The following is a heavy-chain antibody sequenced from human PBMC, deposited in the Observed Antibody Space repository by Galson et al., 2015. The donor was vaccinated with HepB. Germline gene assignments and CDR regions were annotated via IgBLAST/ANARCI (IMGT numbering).Heavy chain of an antibody. D-gene: IGHD1-20*01. Sequence: SVKVSCKASGYTFSNYGFSWVRQAPGQGLEWMGWISAFNGDTSYSQNFQGRVTMTTDTSTSMAYMELRGLRSDDTAVYYCARDTVQTGITGSIMFDHWGQGTLVTVSS. V-gene: IGHV1-18*01. J-gene: IGHJ4*02. CDR3: ARDTVQTGITGSIMFDH. CDR2: ISAFNGDT. CDR1: GYTFSNYG.